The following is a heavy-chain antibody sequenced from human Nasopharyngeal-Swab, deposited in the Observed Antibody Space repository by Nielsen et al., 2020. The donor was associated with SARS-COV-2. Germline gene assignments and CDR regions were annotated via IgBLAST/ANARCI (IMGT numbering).Heavy chain of an antibody. CDR1: GFTFSSYA. Sequence: GESLKISCAASGFTFSSYAMSWVRQAPGKGLEWVSGISDSGGSTYYADSVKGRFTISRDNAKNTLYLQMNSLRAEDTAVYYCARAGDYLKSYYYYGMDVWGQGTTVTVSS. CDR2: ISDSGGST. CDR3: ARAGDYLKSYYYYGMDV. V-gene: IGHV3-23*01. D-gene: IGHD7-27*01. J-gene: IGHJ6*02.